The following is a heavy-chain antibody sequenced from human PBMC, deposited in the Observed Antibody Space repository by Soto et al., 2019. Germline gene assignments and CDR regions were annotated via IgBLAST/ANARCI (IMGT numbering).Heavy chain of an antibody. Sequence: GGSLRLSCAASGFTFSSYSMNWVRQAPGKGLEWVSSISSSSSYIYYADSVKGRFTISRDNAKNSLYLQRNSLRAEDTAVYYCARSPSEYYYDSSGYYYFDYWGQGTLVTVSS. D-gene: IGHD3-22*01. V-gene: IGHV3-21*01. J-gene: IGHJ4*02. CDR1: GFTFSSYS. CDR2: ISSSSSYI. CDR3: ARSPSEYYYDSSGYYYFDY.